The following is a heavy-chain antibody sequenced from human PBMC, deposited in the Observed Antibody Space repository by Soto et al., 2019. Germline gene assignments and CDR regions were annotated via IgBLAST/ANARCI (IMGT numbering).Heavy chain of an antibody. Sequence: GESLQISCKGSGYSFTSYWIGWVRQMPGKGLEWMGIIYPGDSDTRYSPSFQGQVTISADKSISTAYLQWSSLKASDTAMYYCARLLKYSGSPYGMDVWGQGTTVTVSS. D-gene: IGHD5-12*01. CDR2: IYPGDSDT. CDR1: GYSFTSYW. CDR3: ARLLKYSGSPYGMDV. J-gene: IGHJ6*02. V-gene: IGHV5-51*01.